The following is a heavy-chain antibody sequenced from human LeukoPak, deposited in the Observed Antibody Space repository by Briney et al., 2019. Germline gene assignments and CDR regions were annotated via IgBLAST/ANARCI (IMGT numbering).Heavy chain of an antibody. D-gene: IGHD6-19*01. CDR1: GYPFTDHY. CDR3: AILRSGWYFDN. CDR2: IDPEDGET. J-gene: IGHJ4*02. Sequence: ATVKISCKSSGYPFTDHYIHWVHQAPGKGLGWKGQIDPEDGETIYAEKFQGRVTIIADTSTDTGYMELSGLRPEDTAMFYCAILRSGWYFDNWGQGTLVTVSS. V-gene: IGHV1-69-2*01.